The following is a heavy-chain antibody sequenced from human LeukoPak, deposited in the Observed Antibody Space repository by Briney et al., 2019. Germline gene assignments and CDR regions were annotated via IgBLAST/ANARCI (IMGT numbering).Heavy chain of an antibody. J-gene: IGHJ4*02. CDR2: IYYSGST. CDR3: ARHGDILTGYTTEYFDY. D-gene: IGHD3-9*01. V-gene: IGHV4-39*01. CDR1: GGSISSGGYY. Sequence: SETLSLTCTVSGGSISSGGYYWSWIRQHPGKGLEWIGSIYYSGSTYYNPSLKSRVTISVDTSKNQFSLKLSSVTAADTAVYYCARHGDILTGYTTEYFDYWGQGTLVTVSS.